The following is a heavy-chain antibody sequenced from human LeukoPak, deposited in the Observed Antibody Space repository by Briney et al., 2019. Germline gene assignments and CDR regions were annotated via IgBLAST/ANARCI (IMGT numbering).Heavy chain of an antibody. D-gene: IGHD5-18*01. CDR2: ISGSGGST. CDR1: GFTFSSYA. CDR3: AKDEGPTAMVS. J-gene: IGHJ4*02. V-gene: IGHV3-23*01. Sequence: GGSLRLSYAASGFTFSSYAMSWVRQAPGKGLEWVSAISGSGGSTYYADSVKGRFTISRDNSKDTLYLQMNSLRAEDTAVYYCAKDEGPTAMVSWGQGTLVTVSS.